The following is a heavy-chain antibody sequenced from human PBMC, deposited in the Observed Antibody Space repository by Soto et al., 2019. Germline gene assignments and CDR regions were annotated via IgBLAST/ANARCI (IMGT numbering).Heavy chain of an antibody. V-gene: IGHV3-21*01. J-gene: IGHJ6*03. CDR2: ISSSSSYI. CDR1: GFTFSSYS. D-gene: IGHD6-13*01. Sequence: EVQLVESGGGLVKPGGSLRLSCAASGFTFSSYSMNWVRQAPGKGLEWVSSISSSSSYIYYADSVKGRFTISRDNAKNSLYLQMNSLRAEDTAVYYCAQQLAEYYYYYMDVWGKGTTVIVSS. CDR3: AQQLAEYYYYYMDV.